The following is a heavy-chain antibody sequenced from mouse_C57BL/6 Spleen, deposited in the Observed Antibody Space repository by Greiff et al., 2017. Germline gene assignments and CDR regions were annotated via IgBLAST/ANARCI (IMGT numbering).Heavy chain of an antibody. Sequence: VQLQQSGAELVKPGASVKISCKASGYAFSSYWMNWVKQRPGKGLEWIGQIYPGDGDTNYNGKFKGKATLTADKSSSTAYMQLSSLTSEDSAVYFCARSGYCGSSHGDAMDYWGQGTSVTVSS. D-gene: IGHD1-1*01. V-gene: IGHV1-80*01. CDR3: ARSGYCGSSHGDAMDY. J-gene: IGHJ4*01. CDR2: IYPGDGDT. CDR1: GYAFSSYW.